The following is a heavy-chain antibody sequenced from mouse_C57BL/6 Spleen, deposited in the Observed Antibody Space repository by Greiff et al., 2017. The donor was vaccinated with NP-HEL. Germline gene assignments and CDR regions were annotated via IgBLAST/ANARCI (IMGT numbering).Heavy chain of an antibody. J-gene: IGHJ4*01. Sequence: VQLQQSGAELVKPGASVKISCKASGYAFSSYWMNWVKQRPGKGLEWIGQIYPGDGDTNYNGKFKGKATLTADKSSSTAYMQLSSLTSEDSAVYFGARGYYDYDDYAMDYWGQGTSVTVSS. CDR3: ARGYYDYDDYAMDY. CDR1: GYAFSSYW. CDR2: IYPGDGDT. D-gene: IGHD2-4*01. V-gene: IGHV1-80*01.